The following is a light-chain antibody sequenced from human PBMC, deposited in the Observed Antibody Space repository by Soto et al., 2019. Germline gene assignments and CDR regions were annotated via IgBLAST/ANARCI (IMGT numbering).Light chain of an antibody. J-gene: IGLJ1*01. Sequence: QSVLTQPASVSGSPGRSITISCTGTSSDVGGYNYVSWYQQHPGKAPILMIYDVSNRPSGVSSRFSGSKSGNTASLTISGLQAEDEADYYCSSYTSSSTLYVFGTGTKVTVL. CDR3: SSYTSSSTLYV. CDR1: SSDVGGYNY. V-gene: IGLV2-14*01. CDR2: DVS.